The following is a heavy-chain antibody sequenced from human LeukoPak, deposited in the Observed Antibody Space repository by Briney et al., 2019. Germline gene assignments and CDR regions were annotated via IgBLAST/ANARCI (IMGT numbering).Heavy chain of an antibody. J-gene: IGHJ3*02. CDR1: GFTFDDYA. Sequence: GGSLRLSCAASGFTFDDYAMHWARQAPGKGLEWVSGISWNSGSIGYADSVKGRFTISRDNAKNSLYLQMNSLRAEDTALYYCAKDISSTSPLGAFDIWGQGTMVTVPS. CDR3: AKDISSTSPLGAFDI. V-gene: IGHV3-9*01. D-gene: IGHD2-2*01. CDR2: ISWNSGSI.